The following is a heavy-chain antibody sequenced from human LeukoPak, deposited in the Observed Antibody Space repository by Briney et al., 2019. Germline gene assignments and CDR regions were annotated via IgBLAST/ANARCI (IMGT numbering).Heavy chain of an antibody. J-gene: IGHJ4*02. CDR1: GGSFSGYY. V-gene: IGHV4-34*01. Sequence: PSGTLSLTCAVPGGSFSGYYRTWVRQPPGKGLEWIGEIIHSGVTNYNPSPKSRLTISLSPSKSQFSLKLTSVTAADTALYYCARGPVYGSGSYLPDYWGQGTLVTVSS. CDR2: IIHSGVT. D-gene: IGHD3-10*01. CDR3: ARGPVYGSGSYLPDY.